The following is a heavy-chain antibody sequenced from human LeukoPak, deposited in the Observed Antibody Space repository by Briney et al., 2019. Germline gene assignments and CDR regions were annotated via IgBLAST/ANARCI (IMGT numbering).Heavy chain of an antibody. CDR2: ISYDGSNK. D-gene: IGHD3-3*02. J-gene: IGHJ6*03. CDR3: ARATISIYYYYMDF. V-gene: IGHV3-30*04. Sequence: GRSLRHSCAASGFTFRSYAIHWVRQAPGKGLEWVAVISYDGSNKYYADSVKGRFTISRDNSKNTLYLQMNSLRAEDTAVYYCARATISIYYYYMDFWGKGTTVTVSS. CDR1: GFTFRSYA.